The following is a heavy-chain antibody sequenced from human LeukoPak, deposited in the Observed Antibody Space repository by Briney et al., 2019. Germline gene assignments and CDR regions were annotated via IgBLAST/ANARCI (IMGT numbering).Heavy chain of an antibody. D-gene: IGHD6-13*01. CDR2: IYYSGST. V-gene: IGHV4-39*07. CDR3: ARAVSSLPHERFDY. Sequence: SETLSLTCTVSGGSISSSSYYWGWIRQPPGKGLEWIGNIYYSGSTYYNPSLKSRVTISIDTSENQFSLKLSSVTAADTAVYYCARAVSSLPHERFDYWGQGTLVTVSS. J-gene: IGHJ4*02. CDR1: GGSISSSSYY.